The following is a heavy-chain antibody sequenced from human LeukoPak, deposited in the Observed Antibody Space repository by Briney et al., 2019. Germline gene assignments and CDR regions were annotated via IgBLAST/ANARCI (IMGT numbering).Heavy chain of an antibody. D-gene: IGHD3-9*01. CDR1: GGSFSGYY. CDR2: IFYSGST. J-gene: IGHJ4*02. Sequence: SETLSLTCAVYGGSFSGYYWSWIRQPPGKGLEWIGNIFYSGSTYYSPSLKSRVTISLDTSRNQFSLKLSSVTAADTAVYYCARRLRYFDWLLTSYYFDYWGQGTLVTVSS. CDR3: ARRLRYFDWLLTSYYFDY. V-gene: IGHV4-34*12.